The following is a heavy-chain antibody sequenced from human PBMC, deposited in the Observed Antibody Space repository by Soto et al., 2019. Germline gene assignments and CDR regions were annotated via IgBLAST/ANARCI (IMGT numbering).Heavy chain of an antibody. CDR3: ARTGPPVDY. V-gene: IGHV1-18*01. J-gene: IGHJ4*02. Sequence: QVQLVQSGAEVKKPGASVKVSCKASGYTFSSYAISWVRQAPGQGLEWMGWIITYNGNTNYAPKLQGRVTMTTDTSTTPAYMDLRSLRSDDTAVYYCARTGPPVDYWGQGTLVTVSS. CDR2: IITYNGNT. CDR1: GYTFSSYA.